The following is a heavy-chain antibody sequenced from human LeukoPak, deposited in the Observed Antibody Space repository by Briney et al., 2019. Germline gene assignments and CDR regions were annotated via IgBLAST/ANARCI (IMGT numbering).Heavy chain of an antibody. D-gene: IGHD2-2*01. J-gene: IGHJ4*02. Sequence: PGGSLRLSCAASGFTFSSYGMHWVRRAPGKGLEWVAVISYDGSNKYYADSVKGRFTISRDNSKNTLYLQMNSLRAEDMAVYYCAKTPHYCSSTSCYFLLDYWGQGTLVTVSS. CDR3: AKTPHYCSSTSCYFLLDY. V-gene: IGHV3-30*18. CDR2: ISYDGSNK. CDR1: GFTFSSYG.